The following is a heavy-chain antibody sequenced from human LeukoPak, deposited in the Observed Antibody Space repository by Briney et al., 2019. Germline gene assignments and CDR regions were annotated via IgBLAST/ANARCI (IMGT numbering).Heavy chain of an antibody. CDR2: INSDGSRT. CDR3: ARALGSNEDY. V-gene: IGHV3-74*01. D-gene: IGHD1-26*01. J-gene: IGHJ4*02. CDR1: GFTFSSSW. Sequence: GGSLRLSCAASGFTFSSSWKHWVRQVPGKGLVWVSRINSDGSRTTYADSVKGRFTISRDNAKNTLYLQMSSLRADDTAIYYCARALGSNEDYWGQGTLVTVSS.